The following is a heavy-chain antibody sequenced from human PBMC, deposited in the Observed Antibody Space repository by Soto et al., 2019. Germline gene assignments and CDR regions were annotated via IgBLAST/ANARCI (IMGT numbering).Heavy chain of an antibody. CDR2: ISSSSSYI. V-gene: IGHV3-21*01. J-gene: IGHJ2*01. CDR3: AREYGSGYFDL. CDR1: GFTFSSYS. D-gene: IGHD6-19*01. Sequence: EVQLVESGGGLVKPGGSLRLSCAASGFTFSSYSMNWVRQAPGKGLECVSSISSSSSYIYYADSVKGRFTISRDNAKNSLYMQMNSLRAEDTAVYYCAREYGSGYFDLWGRGTLVTVSS.